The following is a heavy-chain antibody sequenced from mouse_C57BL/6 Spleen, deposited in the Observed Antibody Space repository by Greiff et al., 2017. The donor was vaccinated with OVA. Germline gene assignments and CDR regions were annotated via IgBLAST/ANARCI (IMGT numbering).Heavy chain of an antibody. D-gene: IGHD2-3*01. Sequence: VQLQQSGPGLVQPSHSLPITCTVSGFSLSSYCVHWVRQSPGKGLEWLGVIWRGGSTDYNAAFMSGLNITKDNSKSQIFFKMNRLQADDAAIYDCAKEGWLQPDYWGQGTTLTVSS. J-gene: IGHJ2*01. CDR3: AKEGWLQPDY. CDR2: IWRGGST. CDR1: GFSLSSYC. V-gene: IGHV2-5*01.